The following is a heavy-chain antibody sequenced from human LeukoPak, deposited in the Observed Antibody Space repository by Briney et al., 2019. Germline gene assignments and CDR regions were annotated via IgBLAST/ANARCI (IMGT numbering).Heavy chain of an antibody. V-gene: IGHV3-48*03. CDR3: ARSSSSWYGGYY. CDR1: GFTFSSYE. Sequence: GGSLRLSCAASGFTFSSYEMNWVRQAPGKGLEWVSFISRSGSTIYYADSVKGRFTISRDNAENSLYLQMNSLRAEDTAVYYCARSSSSWYGGYYWGQGTQVTVSS. CDR2: ISRSGSTI. J-gene: IGHJ4*02. D-gene: IGHD6-13*01.